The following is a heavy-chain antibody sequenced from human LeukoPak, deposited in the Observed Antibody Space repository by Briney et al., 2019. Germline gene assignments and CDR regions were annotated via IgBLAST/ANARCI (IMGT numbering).Heavy chain of an antibody. CDR2: MNPNSGNT. J-gene: IGHJ4*02. V-gene: IGHV1-8*01. CDR1: GYTFTCYD. D-gene: IGHD6-13*01. CDR3: ARFPSSSWTYYFDY. Sequence: ASVKVSCKASGYTFTCYDINWVRQATGQGLEWMGWMNPNSGNTGYAQKFQGRVTMTRNTSISTAYMELSSLRSEDTAVYYCARFPSSSWTYYFDYWGQGTLVTVSS.